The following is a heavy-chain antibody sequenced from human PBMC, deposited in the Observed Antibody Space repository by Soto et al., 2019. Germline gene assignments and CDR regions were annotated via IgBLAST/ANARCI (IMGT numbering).Heavy chain of an antibody. CDR3: TSGPQFYDSSALGT. V-gene: IGHV3-48*02. CDR2: VSGSSNAI. CDR1: GFSLSSYT. Sequence: EVPLVESGGDWVQPGGSLRLSCAASGFSLSSYTMNWVRQAPGKGLEWLSCVSGSSNAIYYADSVKGRFTISRDSAKNSLYLQMNSLRDEDTAIYYCTSGPQFYDSSALGTWGQGTLVTVSS. J-gene: IGHJ5*02. D-gene: IGHD3-22*01.